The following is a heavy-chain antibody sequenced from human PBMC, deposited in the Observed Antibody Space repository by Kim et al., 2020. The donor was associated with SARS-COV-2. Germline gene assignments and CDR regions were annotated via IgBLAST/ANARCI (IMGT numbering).Heavy chain of an antibody. CDR3: VKDRHTSSRQGAFEV. D-gene: IGHD6-13*01. J-gene: IGHJ3*01. Sequence: ADTVKGRFTISRDNAKNSLYLQKNSLRPEDTALYYCVKDRHTSSRQGAFEVWGQGTMVTVPS. V-gene: IGHV3-9*01.